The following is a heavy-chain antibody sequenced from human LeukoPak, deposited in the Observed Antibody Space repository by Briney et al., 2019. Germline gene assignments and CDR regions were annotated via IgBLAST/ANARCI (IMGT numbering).Heavy chain of an antibody. J-gene: IGHJ6*02. V-gene: IGHV3-74*01. CDR1: GFTFSSYW. CDR2: INSDGSST. Sequence: GGSLSLSCAASGFTFSSYWMRWLRQAPGKGLVWVSRINSDGSSTSYADSVKGRFTISRDNAKNTLYLQMNSLRAEDTAVYYCARGSYYYGSGSYRPYYYYYGMDVWGQGTTVTVSS. D-gene: IGHD3-10*01. CDR3: ARGSYYYGSGSYRPYYYYYGMDV.